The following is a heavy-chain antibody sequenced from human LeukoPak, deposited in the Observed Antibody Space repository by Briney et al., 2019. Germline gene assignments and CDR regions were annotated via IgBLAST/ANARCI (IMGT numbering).Heavy chain of an antibody. CDR1: GFTVSSNY. CDR3: ARDPSSGWYYFDY. J-gene: IGHJ4*02. V-gene: IGHV3-53*01. Sequence: PGGSLRLSCAASGFTVSSNYMSWVRQAPGKGPEWVSVIYSGGSTYYADSVKGRFTISRKNSKNTLYLQMNSLRAEDTAVYYCARDPSSGWYYFDYWGQGTLVTVSS. CDR2: IYSGGST. D-gene: IGHD6-19*01.